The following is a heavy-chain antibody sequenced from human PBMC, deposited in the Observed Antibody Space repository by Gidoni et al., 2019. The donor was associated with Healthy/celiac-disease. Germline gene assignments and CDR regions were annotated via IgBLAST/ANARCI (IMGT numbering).Heavy chain of an antibody. CDR3: ARHRLDTAMGDWVYYYYMDV. Sequence: QLQMQEAGPGLGKPSETLSLTCTVSGGSLGSSSYYWGWIRQPPGKGLAWLCSIYSTGSTYYNPSLKSRVTISVDTSKNQFSLKLSSVTAADTAVYYCARHRLDTAMGDWVYYYYMDVWGKGTTVTVSS. CDR1: GGSLGSSSYY. D-gene: IGHD5-18*01. CDR2: IYSTGST. J-gene: IGHJ6*03. V-gene: IGHV4-39*01.